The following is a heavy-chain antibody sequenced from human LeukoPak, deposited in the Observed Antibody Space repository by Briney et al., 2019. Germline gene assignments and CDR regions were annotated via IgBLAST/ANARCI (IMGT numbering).Heavy chain of an antibody. CDR1: GYTFTSYG. J-gene: IGHJ6*02. CDR2: ISAYNGNT. Sequence: GASVKVSCKASGYTFTSYGISWVRQAPGQGLEWMGWISAYNGNTNYAQKLQGRVTMTTDTSTSTAYMELRSLRSDDTAVYYCARVNDFWSGYDPYYYYGMDVWGQGTTVTVSS. CDR3: ARVNDFWSGYDPYYYYGMDV. D-gene: IGHD3-3*01. V-gene: IGHV1-18*01.